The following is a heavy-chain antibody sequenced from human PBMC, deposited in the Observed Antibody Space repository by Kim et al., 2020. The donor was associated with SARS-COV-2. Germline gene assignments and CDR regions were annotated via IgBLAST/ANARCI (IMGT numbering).Heavy chain of an antibody. CDR2: IYYSGST. CDR1: GGSVSSGSYY. CDR3: ARGRSDESGSYPDY. J-gene: IGHJ4*02. Sequence: SETLSLTCTVSGGSVSSGSYYWSWIRQPPGKGLEWIGYIYYSGSTNYNPSLKSRVTISVDTSKNQFSLKLSSVTAADTAVYYCARGRSDESGSYPDYWGQGTLVTVSS. V-gene: IGHV4-61*01. D-gene: IGHD1-26*01.